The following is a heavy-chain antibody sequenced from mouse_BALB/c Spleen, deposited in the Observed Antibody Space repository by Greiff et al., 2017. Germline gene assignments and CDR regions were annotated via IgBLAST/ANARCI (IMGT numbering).Heavy chain of an antibody. CDR2: INPSNGRT. J-gene: IGHJ3*01. CDR1: GYTFTSYW. Sequence: QVHVKQPGAELVKPGASVKLSCKASGYTFTSYWMHWVKQRPGQGLEWIGEINPSNGRTNYNEKFKSKATLTVDKSSSTAYMQLSSLTSEDSAVYYCATRTLAYWGQGTLVTVSA. CDR3: ATRTLAY. V-gene: IGHV1S81*02.